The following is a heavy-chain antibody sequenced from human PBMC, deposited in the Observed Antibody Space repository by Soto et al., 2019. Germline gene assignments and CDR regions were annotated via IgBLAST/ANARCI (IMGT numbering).Heavy chain of an antibody. CDR2: IKQDGSEK. V-gene: IGHV3-7*05. CDR3: ARDRHYYDSSGQGSHPY. J-gene: IGHJ4*02. D-gene: IGHD3-22*01. Sequence: GGSLRLSCAASGFTFSSYWMSWVRQAPGKGLEWVANIKQDGSEKYYVDSVKGRFTISRDNAKNSLYLQMNSLRAEDTAVYYCARDRHYYDSSGQGSHPYWGQGTLVTVSS. CDR1: GFTFSSYW.